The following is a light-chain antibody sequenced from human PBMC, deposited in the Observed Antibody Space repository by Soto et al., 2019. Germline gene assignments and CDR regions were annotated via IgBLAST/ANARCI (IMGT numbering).Light chain of an antibody. V-gene: IGKV3-20*01. CDR3: QQYASPPVT. Sequence: EIVLTQSPGTLSLSPGERATLSSRASQTVGRDYLGWYQQKPGQAPRLLIYDASYRATGISDRFSGSGSGTDFTLTISRLEPEDFAVYFCQQYASPPVTFGQGTRVEIK. CDR1: QTVGRDY. J-gene: IGKJ1*01. CDR2: DAS.